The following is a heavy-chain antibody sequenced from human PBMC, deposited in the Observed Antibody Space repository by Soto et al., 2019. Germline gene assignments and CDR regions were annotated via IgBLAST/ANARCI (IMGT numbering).Heavy chain of an antibody. CDR1: GYTFINFG. CDR2: ISPKNGNT. CDR3: ARLIPAGEFAVVPPSDYAMDF. V-gene: IGHV1-18*04. D-gene: IGHD2-2*01. Sequence: QVQLVQSGGEVKKPGASVKVSCKASGYTFINFGITWVRQAPGQGLEWMGWISPKNGNTNYAQKFQGRLVMTTETSTSTSYMELRSLRSDDTAVSYSARLIPAGEFAVVPPSDYAMDFWGRGTTVTVSS. J-gene: IGHJ6*01.